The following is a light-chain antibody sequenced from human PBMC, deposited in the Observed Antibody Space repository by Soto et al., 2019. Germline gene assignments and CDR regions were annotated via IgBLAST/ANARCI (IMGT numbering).Light chain of an antibody. CDR2: EVS. CDR3: TSYAGSHNVV. V-gene: IGLV2-8*01. Sequence: QSVLTQPPSASGSPGQSVTISCTGTSSDVGGDDFVSWYQQHPGKAPKLMIYEVSKRPSGVPDLFSGSKSGNTASLTVSGVQAEDEADYYCTSYAGSHNVVFGGGTKLTVL. CDR1: SSDVGGDDF. J-gene: IGLJ2*01.